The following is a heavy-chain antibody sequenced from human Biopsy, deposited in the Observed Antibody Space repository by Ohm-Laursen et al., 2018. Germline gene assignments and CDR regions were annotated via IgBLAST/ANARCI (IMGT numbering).Heavy chain of an antibody. CDR3: AAPFQYYDSLGGYPPFDH. CDR2: IIAVSGLV. J-gene: IGHJ4*02. V-gene: IGHV1-69*17. D-gene: IGHD3-3*01. Sequence: SSVKVSCKASGGTFSNYAISWVRQAPGEGLEWMGGIIAVSGLVNYAPKFQGRVSITADKSTTTAYMELSNLESEDTAVYYCAAPFQYYDSLGGYPPFDHWGQGTLVTVSS. CDR1: GGTFSNYA.